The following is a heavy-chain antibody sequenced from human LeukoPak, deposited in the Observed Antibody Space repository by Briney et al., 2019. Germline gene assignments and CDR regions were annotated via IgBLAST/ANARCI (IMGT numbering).Heavy chain of an antibody. D-gene: IGHD1-14*01. J-gene: IGHJ4*02. CDR2: ISHSGST. V-gene: IGHV4-34*01. Sequence: SETLSLTCAVYGGSFGGYYWSWIRQPPGKGLEWIGEISHSGSTNYHPSLKSRVTISLDTSKNQFSLKLSSVTAADTAVYYCARAPDVTEYYFDHWGQGTLVTVSS. CDR3: ARAPDVTEYYFDH. CDR1: GGSFGGYY.